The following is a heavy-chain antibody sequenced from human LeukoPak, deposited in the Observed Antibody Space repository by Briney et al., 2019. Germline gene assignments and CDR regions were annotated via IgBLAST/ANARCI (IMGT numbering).Heavy chain of an antibody. D-gene: IGHD2-15*01. V-gene: IGHV4-34*01. J-gene: IGHJ4*02. CDR1: GGSFSGYY. CDR3: ARLSLCSGGSCYIDC. Sequence: PSETLSLTCAVYGGSFSGYYWSWIRQPPGKGLEWIGEINHSGSTNYNPSLKSRVTISVDTSKNQFSLKLSSVTAADTAVYYCARLSLCSGGSCYIDCWGQGTLVTVSS. CDR2: INHSGST.